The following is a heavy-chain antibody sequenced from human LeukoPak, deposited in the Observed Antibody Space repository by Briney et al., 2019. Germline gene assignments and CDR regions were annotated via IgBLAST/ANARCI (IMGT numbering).Heavy chain of an antibody. Sequence: SQTLSLTCAISGDGVSSNSAAWNWIRQSPSRGLEWLGSTYYRSKWYNDYAVSVKSRITINPDTSKNQFSLQLNSVTPEDTAVYYCARDQPNDYYDSSGYYGITPWGQGTLVTVSS. J-gene: IGHJ4*02. D-gene: IGHD3-22*01. CDR2: TYYRSKWYN. V-gene: IGHV6-1*01. CDR1: GDGVSSNSAA. CDR3: ARDQPNDYYDSSGYYGITP.